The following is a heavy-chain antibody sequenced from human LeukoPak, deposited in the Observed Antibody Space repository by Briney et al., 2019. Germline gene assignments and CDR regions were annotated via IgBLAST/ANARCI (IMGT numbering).Heavy chain of an antibody. CDR1: GGSFSGYY. D-gene: IGHD3-10*01. CDR2: INHSGST. V-gene: IGHV4-34*01. CDR3: AKVPPRGSGSYYRYYYYGMDV. J-gene: IGHJ6*02. Sequence: SETLPLIRAVCGGSFSGYYWSWIRQPPGKGLEWIGEINHSGSTHYNPSLKSRVTISVDTSKNQFSLKLSSVTAADTAVYYCAKVPPRGSGSYYRYYYYGMDVWGQGTTVTVSS.